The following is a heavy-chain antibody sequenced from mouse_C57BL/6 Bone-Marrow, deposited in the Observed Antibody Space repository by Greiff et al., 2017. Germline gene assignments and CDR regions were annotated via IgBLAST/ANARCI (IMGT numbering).Heavy chain of an antibody. V-gene: IGHV14-4*01. CDR2: IDPENGDT. CDR1: GFNFKDDY. J-gene: IGHJ3*01. Sequence: VQLQQSGAELVRPGASVKLSCTASGFNFKDDYMHWVKQRPEQGLEWIGWIDPENGDTEDASKFQGKATITVDTSSNTAYLQLSSLTSEDTAVYYCTRIAYWGQGTLVTVSA. CDR3: TRIAY.